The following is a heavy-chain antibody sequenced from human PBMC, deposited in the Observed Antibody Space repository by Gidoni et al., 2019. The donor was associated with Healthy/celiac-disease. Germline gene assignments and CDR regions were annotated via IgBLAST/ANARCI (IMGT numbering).Heavy chain of an antibody. J-gene: IGHJ6*03. CDR2: INSDGSRT. D-gene: IGHD3-16*01. CDR1: GFTFSSYW. Sequence: EVQLVESGGGLVQPGGSLRLSCAASGFTFSSYWMHWVRQAPGKGLVWVSRINSDGSRTSYADSVKGRFTISRDNAKNTLYLQMNSLRAEDTAVYYCARVPVWAAPYYYYYMDVWGKGTTVTVSS. CDR3: ARVPVWAAPYYYYYMDV. V-gene: IGHV3-74*01.